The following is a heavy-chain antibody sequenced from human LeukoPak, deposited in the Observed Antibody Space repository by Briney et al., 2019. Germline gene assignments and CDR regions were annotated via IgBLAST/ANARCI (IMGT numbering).Heavy chain of an antibody. Sequence: SVKVSCKASGYTFTSYGITWVRQAPGQGLEWMGWISTYSGNTNYAQKLQGRVTMTTDTSTSTAYMELRSLISDDAAVYYCARGDDYGDYWGLYWGQGTLVTVSS. V-gene: IGHV1-18*01. CDR1: GYTFTSYG. CDR2: ISTYSGNT. J-gene: IGHJ4*02. D-gene: IGHD4-17*01. CDR3: ARGDDYGDYWGLY.